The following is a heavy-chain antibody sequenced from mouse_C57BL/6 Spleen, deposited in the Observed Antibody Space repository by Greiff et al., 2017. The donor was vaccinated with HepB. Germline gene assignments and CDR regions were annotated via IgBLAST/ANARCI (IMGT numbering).Heavy chain of an antibody. CDR3: ARGSWYFDV. CDR1: GYSIPSGYY. V-gene: IGHV3-6*01. Sequence: EVKLQESGPGLVKPSQSLSLTCSVTGYSIPSGYYWNWIRQFPGNKLEWMGYISYDGSNNYNPSLKNRISITRDTSKNQFFLKLNSVTTEDTATYYCARGSWYFDVWGTGTTVTVSS. J-gene: IGHJ1*03. CDR2: ISYDGSN.